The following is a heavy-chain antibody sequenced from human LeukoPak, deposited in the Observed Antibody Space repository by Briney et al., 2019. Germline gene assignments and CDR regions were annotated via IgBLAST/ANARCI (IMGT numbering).Heavy chain of an antibody. J-gene: IGHJ4*02. CDR1: GXSFSSYA. D-gene: IGHD3-10*01. Sequence: GGSLRLSCAASGXSFSSYAMHWVRQAPGKGREWVAVMSSDGTNTYYAASVKGRFTISRDISKNTLYLQMNSLRAEDTAVYYCAREVSVVRGVNWGQGTLVTVSS. V-gene: IGHV3-30-3*01. CDR2: MSSDGTNT. CDR3: AREVSVVRGVN.